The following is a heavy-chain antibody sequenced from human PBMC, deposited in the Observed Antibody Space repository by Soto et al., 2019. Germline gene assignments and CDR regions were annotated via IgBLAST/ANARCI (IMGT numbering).Heavy chain of an antibody. CDR2: IYYSGST. CDR1: GGSISSGGYC. D-gene: IGHD1-20*01. J-gene: IGHJ4*02. V-gene: IGHV4-31*11. Sequence: SETLSLTCAVSGGSISSGGYCWSWIRQHPGKGLEWIGYIYYSGSTYYNPSLKSRVTISVDTSKNQFSLKLSSVTAADTAVYYCARGLYNWNYFDYWGQGTLVTVSS. CDR3: ARGLYNWNYFDY.